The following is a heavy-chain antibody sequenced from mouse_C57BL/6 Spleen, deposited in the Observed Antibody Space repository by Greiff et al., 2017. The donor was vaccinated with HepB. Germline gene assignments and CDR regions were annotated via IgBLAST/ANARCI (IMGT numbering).Heavy chain of an antibody. J-gene: IGHJ4*01. CDR3: ARSNTTVVGAMDY. CDR1: GYTFTSYW. Sequence: QLQQPGTELVKPGASVKLSCKASGYTFTSYWMHWVKQRPGQGLEWIGNINPSNGGTNYNEKFKSKATLTVDKSSSTAYMQLSSLTSEDSAVYYCARSNTTVVGAMDYWGQGTSVTVSS. D-gene: IGHD1-1*01. CDR2: INPSNGGT. V-gene: IGHV1-53*01.